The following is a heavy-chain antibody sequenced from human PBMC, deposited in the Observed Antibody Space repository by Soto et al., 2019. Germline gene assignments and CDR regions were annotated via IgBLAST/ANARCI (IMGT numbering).Heavy chain of an antibody. CDR3: ARDRDAHYYYYGMDV. V-gene: IGHV1-2*04. J-gene: IGHJ6*02. CDR2: INPNSGGT. Sequence: GASVKVSCKASGYTFTGYYMHWVRQAPGQGLEWMGWINPNSGGTNYAQKFQGWVTMTRDTSISTAYMELSRLRSDDTAVYYCARDRDAHYYYYGMDVWGQGTTVTVSS. CDR1: GYTFTGYY.